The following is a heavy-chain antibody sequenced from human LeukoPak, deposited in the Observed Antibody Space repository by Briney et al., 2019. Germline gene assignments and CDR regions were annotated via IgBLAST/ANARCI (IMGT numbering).Heavy chain of an antibody. CDR3: ARKLGATLFDF. CDR2: IYYTGTT. V-gene: IGHV4-59*13. D-gene: IGHD1-26*01. J-gene: IGHJ4*02. CDR1: GGSISGDY. Sequence: SETLSLTRTVSGGSISGDYRRWIRQPPARGREGVGYIYYTGTTNYNPSLKSRVTISVDTSKSRFSLRLSSVTAADTAVYYCARKLGATLFDFWGQGTLVTVSS.